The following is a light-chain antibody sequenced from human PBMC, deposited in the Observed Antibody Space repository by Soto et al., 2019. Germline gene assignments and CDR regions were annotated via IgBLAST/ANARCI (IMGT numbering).Light chain of an antibody. CDR2: DAS. CDR1: HSIGNS. V-gene: IGKV1-5*01. CDR3: QQNNYNSRS. Sequence: DIQVTQSPSTLSASVGDRVTLTCRASHSIGNSMAWYQQKPGKAPKLLISDASSLENCLSSRFSGSGSGTEFTLTISRLQPDYFVTYYCQQNNYNSRSFGGGTKVE. J-gene: IGKJ4*01.